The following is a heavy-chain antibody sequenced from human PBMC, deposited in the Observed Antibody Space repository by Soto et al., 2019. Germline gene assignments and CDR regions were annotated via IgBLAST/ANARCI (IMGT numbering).Heavy chain of an antibody. V-gene: IGHV1-69*01. D-gene: IGHD1-26*01. CDR2: IIPIFGTA. CDR3: ASSPRVGATSPHYFDY. CDR1: GGTFSSYA. J-gene: IGHJ4*02. Sequence: QVQLVQSGAEVKKPGSSVKVSCKASGGTFSSYAISWVRQAPGQGLEWMGGIIPIFGTANYAQKFQVRVTITADESTSTANMELSSLRSEDTAVYYCASSPRVGATSPHYFDYWGQGTLVTVSS.